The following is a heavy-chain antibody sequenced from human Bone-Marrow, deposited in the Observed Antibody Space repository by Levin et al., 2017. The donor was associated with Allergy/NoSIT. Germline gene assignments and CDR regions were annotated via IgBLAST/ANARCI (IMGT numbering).Heavy chain of an antibody. J-gene: IGHJ3*02. CDR1: GFTFSSYA. CDR2: ISGSGGST. CDR3: AKDYGSGSYFTDAFDI. D-gene: IGHD3-10*01. V-gene: IGHV3-23*01. Sequence: ETLSLTCAASGFTFSSYAMSWVRQAPGKGLEWVSAISGSGGSTYYADSVKGRFTISRDNSKNTLYLQMNSLRAEDTAVYYCAKDYGSGSYFTDAFDIWGQGTMVTVSS.